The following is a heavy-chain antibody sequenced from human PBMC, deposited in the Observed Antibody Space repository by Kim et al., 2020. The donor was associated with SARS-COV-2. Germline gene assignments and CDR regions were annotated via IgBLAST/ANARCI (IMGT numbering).Heavy chain of an antibody. CDR3: AREGTSSNCCHY. Sequence: GGSLRLSCAASGFTFSSYSMHWVRQAPGKGLVWVSRINSDGSTTNYADSVKGRFSISRDNAKNSLYLQMNSLRADDTAVYHCAREGTSSNCCHYWGQGTLVTVYS. CDR1: GFTFSSYS. V-gene: IGHV3-74*01. D-gene: IGHD2-2*01. J-gene: IGHJ4*02. CDR2: INSDGSTT.